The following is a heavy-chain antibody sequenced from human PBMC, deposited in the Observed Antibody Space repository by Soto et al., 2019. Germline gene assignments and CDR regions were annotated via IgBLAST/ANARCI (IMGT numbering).Heavy chain of an antibody. CDR3: ARDHPVTMGLDY. V-gene: IGHV1-46*01. CDR1: GYTFTSYY. D-gene: IGHD3-10*01. J-gene: IGHJ4*02. Sequence: QVQLVQSGAEVKKPGASVKVSCKASGYTFTSYYMHWVRQDPGQGLEWIGIINPSGGSTSYGQKLQGRVTMTRDTATSTVYMELSSLRSEETAVYYCARDHPVTMGLDYWGQGTQITVSS. CDR2: INPSGGST.